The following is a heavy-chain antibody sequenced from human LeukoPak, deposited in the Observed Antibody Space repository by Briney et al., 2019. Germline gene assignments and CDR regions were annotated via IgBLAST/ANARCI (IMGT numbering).Heavy chain of an antibody. CDR3: ARGLSYYDFWSGYFRNYYYYYYMDV. Sequence: SVKVSCKAPGGTFSSYAISWVRQAPGQGLEWMGGIIPIFGTANYAQKFQGRVTITADKSTSTAYMELSSLRSEDTAVYYCARGLSYYDFWSGYFRNYYYYYYMDVRGKGTTVTVSS. CDR2: IIPIFGTA. D-gene: IGHD3-3*01. J-gene: IGHJ6*03. V-gene: IGHV1-69*06. CDR1: GGTFSSYA.